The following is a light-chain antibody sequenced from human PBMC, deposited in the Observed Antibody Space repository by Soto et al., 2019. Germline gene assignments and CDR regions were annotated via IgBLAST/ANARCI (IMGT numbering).Light chain of an antibody. CDR2: GAS. Sequence: EIVLTQSPGLLSSSPGERATLSCRASQSVSNNYLAWYQQKPGQAPRLLISGASNRATGIPDRFSGSGSGTDFTLAISRLEPEDFAVYYCQQYGISPFTFGPGTKVDIK. CDR3: QQYGISPFT. V-gene: IGKV3-20*01. J-gene: IGKJ3*01. CDR1: QSVSNNY.